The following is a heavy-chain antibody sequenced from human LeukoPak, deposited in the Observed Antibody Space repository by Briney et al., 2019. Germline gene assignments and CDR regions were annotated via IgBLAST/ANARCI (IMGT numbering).Heavy chain of an antibody. CDR3: ARGAHFDDYGGGYFDY. D-gene: IGHD4-23*01. CDR2: ISYDGKNK. Sequence: GGSLRLSCAASGFIFSDYGIHWVRQAPGKGLEWVAVISYDGKNKNSTDSVKGRFTISRDNSKNTLYLQMNSLKAEDTAVYYCARGAHFDDYGGGYFDYWGQGTLVTVSS. V-gene: IGHV3-30*03. J-gene: IGHJ4*02. CDR1: GFIFSDYG.